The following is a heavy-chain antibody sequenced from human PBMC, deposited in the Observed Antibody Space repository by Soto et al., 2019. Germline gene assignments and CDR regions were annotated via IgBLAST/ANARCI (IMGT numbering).Heavy chain of an antibody. CDR2: ILHTGGT. CDR3: ARLQFGEGFDY. J-gene: IGHJ4*02. CDR1: VGSISGGGFS. D-gene: IGHD3-10*01. V-gene: IGHV4-30-2*01. Sequence: SLTCAVSVGSISGGGFSWSWIRQPPGKGLEWIGYILHTGGTQYNPSLKSRVSMSVDKSKNQFSLHLTSVTAADTAVYYCARLQFGEGFDYWGQGALVTVSS.